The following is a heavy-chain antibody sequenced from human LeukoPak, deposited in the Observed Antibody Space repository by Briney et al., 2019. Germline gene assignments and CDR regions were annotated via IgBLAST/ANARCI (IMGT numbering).Heavy chain of an antibody. J-gene: IGHJ4*02. CDR1: GYSISSGYY. D-gene: IGHD1-26*01. Sequence: ASETLSLTCTVSGYSISSGYYWGWIRQPPGKWLEWIGSIYHSGSTYYNPSLKSRVTISVDTSKNQFSLKLSSVTAADTAVYYCARDLSGSQGGDYWGQGTLVTVSS. CDR2: IYHSGST. CDR3: ARDLSGSQGGDY. V-gene: IGHV4-38-2*02.